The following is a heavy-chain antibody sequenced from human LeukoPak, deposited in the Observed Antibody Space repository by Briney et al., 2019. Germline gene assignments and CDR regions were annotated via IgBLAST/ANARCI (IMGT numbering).Heavy chain of an antibody. CDR3: ARDKQHSYGRYFDH. CDR1: GDSISTYH. J-gene: IGHJ4*02. CDR2: MQSNGNS. V-gene: IGHV4-59*01. Sequence: SETLSLTCTVSGDSISTYHWNWIRKPPGKGLEWIGYMQSNGNSKYNPSLRSRVTIFIDTSKSQVALILSSVTAADTSVYYCARDKQHSYGRYFDHWGQGALVTVSS. D-gene: IGHD3-16*01.